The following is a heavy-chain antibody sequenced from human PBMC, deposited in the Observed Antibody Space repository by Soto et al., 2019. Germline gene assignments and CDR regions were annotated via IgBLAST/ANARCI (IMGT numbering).Heavy chain of an antibody. CDR3: ASSVFP. J-gene: IGHJ5*02. D-gene: IGHD1-26*01. CDR2: IYYSGNT. CDR1: GGSFSGYY. Sequence: SETLSLTCAVYGGSFSGYYWTWIRQHPGKGLEWIGYIYYSGNTYYNPSLKSRVTISVDTSKNQFSLKLSSVTAADTAVYYCASSVFPWGQGTLVTVSS. V-gene: IGHV4-31*11.